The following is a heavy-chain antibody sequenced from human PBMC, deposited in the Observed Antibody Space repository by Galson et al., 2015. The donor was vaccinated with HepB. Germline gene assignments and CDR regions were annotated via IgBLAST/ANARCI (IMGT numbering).Heavy chain of an antibody. CDR2: IYPGDSDT. V-gene: IGHV5-51*01. Sequence: QSGAEVKKPGESFKISCKGSGFSFTDYWTGWVRQMPGNGLEWMGIIYPGDSDTRYSPSFHGQVTISADKSISTAHLQWGSLKASDTAIYYCARRHYDICSGYLHGDYYMDVWGKGTTVTASS. J-gene: IGHJ6*03. CDR3: ARRHYDICSGYLHGDYYMDV. D-gene: IGHD3-3*01. CDR1: GFSFTDYW.